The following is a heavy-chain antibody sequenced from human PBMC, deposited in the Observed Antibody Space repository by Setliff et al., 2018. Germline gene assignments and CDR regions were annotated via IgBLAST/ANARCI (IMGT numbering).Heavy chain of an antibody. CDR1: GFTFRDYS. CDR3: AAPALSSIDY. Sequence: GESLKISCATSGFTFRDYSLTWVRQAPGKGLEWVASISGSGNKTFHADSVKGRFTISRDSSKNTLYLHMDSLRPEDTAVYYCAAPALSSIDYWGQGTLVTVSS. CDR2: ISGSGNKT. J-gene: IGHJ4*02. D-gene: IGHD2-2*01. V-gene: IGHV3-23*01.